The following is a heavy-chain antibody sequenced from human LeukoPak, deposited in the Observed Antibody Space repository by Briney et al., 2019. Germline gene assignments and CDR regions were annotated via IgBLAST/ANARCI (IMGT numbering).Heavy chain of an antibody. CDR1: GFTFSSYA. D-gene: IGHD3-3*01. Sequence: GGSLRLSCAASGFTFSSYAVHWVRQAPGKGLEYVSAITSDGGRTYYANSVRGRFTISRDNSKNTLYLLMNSLRAEDTAVYYCARDRPTGASRLFVVQWGQGTLVTVSS. CDR2: ITSDGGRT. J-gene: IGHJ4*02. V-gene: IGHV3-64*01. CDR3: ARDRPTGASRLFVVQ.